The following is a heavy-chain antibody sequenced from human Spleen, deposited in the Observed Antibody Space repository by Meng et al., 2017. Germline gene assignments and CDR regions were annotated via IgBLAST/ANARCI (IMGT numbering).Heavy chain of an antibody. V-gene: IGHV3-9*01. D-gene: IGHD3-10*01. CDR1: GFTFDDYA. CDR2: ISWNSGSI. Sequence: SLKISCEASGFTFDDYAMHWVRQAPGKGLEWVSGISWNSGSIGYADSVKGRFTISRDNAKNSLYLQMNSLRAEDTALSYCAKDLRVRGVIRYGMDVWGQGTTVTVSS. J-gene: IGHJ6*02. CDR3: AKDLRVRGVIRYGMDV.